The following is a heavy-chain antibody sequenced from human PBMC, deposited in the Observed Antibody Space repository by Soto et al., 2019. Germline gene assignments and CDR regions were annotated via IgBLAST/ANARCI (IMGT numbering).Heavy chain of an antibody. D-gene: IGHD1-1*01. CDR1: GGSFSGYY. J-gene: IGHJ6*02. CDR3: ARKTGTDLYYYYGMDV. Sequence: SETLSLTCAVYGGSFSGYYWTWIRQPPGTGLEWIGEINHSGSTNYNPSLKSRVTISVDTSKNQFSLKLSSVTAADTAVYYCARKTGTDLYYYYGMDVWGQGTTVTVSS. CDR2: INHSGST. V-gene: IGHV4-34*01.